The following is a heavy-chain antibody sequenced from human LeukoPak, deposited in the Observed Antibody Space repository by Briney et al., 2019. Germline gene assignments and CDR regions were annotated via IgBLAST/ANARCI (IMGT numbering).Heavy chain of an antibody. CDR1: GYSLTELS. D-gene: IGHD6-13*01. V-gene: IGHV1-24*01. CDR2: FHPEDGKT. Sequence: ASVKVSCKVFGYSLTELSMHWVRQAPGKGLEWMGGFHPEDGKTIYAQKFQGRVTMTEDTSTDTAYMELSSLGSEDTAVYYCAREPAAGYFDYWGQGTLVTVSS. CDR3: AREPAAGYFDY. J-gene: IGHJ4*02.